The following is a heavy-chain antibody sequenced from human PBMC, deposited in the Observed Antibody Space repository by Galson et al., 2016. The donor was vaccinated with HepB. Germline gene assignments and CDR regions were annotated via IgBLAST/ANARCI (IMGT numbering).Heavy chain of an antibody. V-gene: IGHV3-49*03. CDR1: GFTFGDYA. CDR3: SRERPVGSYYGSGSYPNDY. J-gene: IGHJ4*01. Sequence: SLRLSCAASGFTFGDYALSWFRQAPGKGLEWVGFIRSKSYGATTEYAASVRGRFTISRDDSKSIAYLQMNSLKTEDTAVYYCSRERPVGSYYGSGSYPNDYWGHGTLVTVSS. CDR2: IRSKSYGATT. D-gene: IGHD3-10*01.